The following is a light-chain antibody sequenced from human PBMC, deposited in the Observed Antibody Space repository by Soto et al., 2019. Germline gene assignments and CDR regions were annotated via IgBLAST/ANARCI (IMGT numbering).Light chain of an antibody. CDR3: QQYKNWPPLT. J-gene: IGKJ4*01. V-gene: IGKV3-15*01. CDR1: QSVSYS. CDR2: GAF. Sequence: EIVMTQSPATLSVSPGERATLSCRASQSVSYSLAWYQQKPGQGPRLLIYGAFTRATGIPARFSGSGSGTEFTLTISSLQSEDFAVYYCQQYKNWPPLTFGGGTKVEIK.